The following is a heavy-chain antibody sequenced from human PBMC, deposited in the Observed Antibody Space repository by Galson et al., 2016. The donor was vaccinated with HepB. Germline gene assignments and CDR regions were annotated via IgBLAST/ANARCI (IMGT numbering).Heavy chain of an antibody. CDR3: ARLVRGDAFDL. CDR1: EYSFTGYW. V-gene: IGHV5-51*01. Sequence: QSGAEVKKPGESLKISCKGSEYSFTGYWIGWARQMPGKGLEWMGIVYSGDSDARYSPSFQGQVTISADKSINTAYLQWSSLKASDTAIYYCARLVRGDAFDLWREGTLFIVSS. J-gene: IGHJ3*01. CDR2: VYSGDSDA.